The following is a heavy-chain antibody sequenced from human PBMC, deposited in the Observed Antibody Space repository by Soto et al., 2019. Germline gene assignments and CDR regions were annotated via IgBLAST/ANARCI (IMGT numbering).Heavy chain of an antibody. V-gene: IGHV4-59*08. CDR2: IYYSGST. Sequence: PSETLSLTCTVPGGFISSYYWSWIRQPPGKGLEWIGYIYYSGSTNYNPSLKSRVTISVDTFKIQFSLKLSSVTAADTVVYYCARLVGVPAATWFDPWGQGTLVTVSS. CDR1: GGFISSYY. D-gene: IGHD2-2*01. CDR3: ARLVGVPAATWFDP. J-gene: IGHJ5*02.